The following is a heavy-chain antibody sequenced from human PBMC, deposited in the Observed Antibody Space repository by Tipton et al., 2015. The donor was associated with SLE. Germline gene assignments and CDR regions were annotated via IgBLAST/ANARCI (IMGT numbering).Heavy chain of an antibody. CDR3: ASRRGIAVAAYFDY. Sequence: LSLTCAVSGGSISSSNWWSWVRQPPGKGLEWIGEIYHSGSTNYNPSLKSRVTISVDKSKNQFSLKLSSVTAADTAVYYCASRRGIAVAAYFDYWGQGTLVTVSS. CDR2: IYHSGST. V-gene: IGHV4-4*02. CDR1: GGSISSSNW. J-gene: IGHJ4*02. D-gene: IGHD6-19*01.